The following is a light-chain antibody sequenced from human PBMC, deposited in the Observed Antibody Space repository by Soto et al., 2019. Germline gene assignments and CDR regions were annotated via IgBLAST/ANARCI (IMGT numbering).Light chain of an antibody. Sequence: EIVMTQTPATLSVSPGERPTLSCRASQSVSIDLAWYQQTPGQXPRXXIYGASTRATGIPVRFSGSASGTELTITISSLQSEDFKVYYCQQYNKWPLTFGQGTKVDIK. V-gene: IGKV3-15*01. J-gene: IGKJ1*01. CDR2: GAS. CDR3: QQYNKWPLT. CDR1: QSVSID.